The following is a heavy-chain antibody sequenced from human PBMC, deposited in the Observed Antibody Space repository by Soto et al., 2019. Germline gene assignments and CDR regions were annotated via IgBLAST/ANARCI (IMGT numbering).Heavy chain of an antibody. CDR1: GYTFTSYA. J-gene: IGHJ4*02. V-gene: IGHV1-3*01. Sequence: ASVTVSCKASGYTFTSYAMHWVRQAPGQRLEWMGWINAGNGNTKYSQKFQGRVTITRDTSASTAYMELSSLRSEDTAVYYCARGIAAAATRVASWGQGTLVTVSS. CDR2: INAGNGNT. D-gene: IGHD6-13*01. CDR3: ARGIAAAATRVAS.